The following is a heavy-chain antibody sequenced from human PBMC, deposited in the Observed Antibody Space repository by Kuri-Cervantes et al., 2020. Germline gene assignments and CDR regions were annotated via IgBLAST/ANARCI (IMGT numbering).Heavy chain of an antibody. CDR3: ARDDVTTSGLVYYYGMDV. CDR1: GFTFSDYY. J-gene: IGHJ6*02. V-gene: IGHV3-11*04. CDR2: ISSSGSTI. D-gene: IGHD3/OR15-3a*01. Sequence: GGSLRLSCAASGFTFSDYYMSWIRQAPGKGLEWVSYISSSGSTIYYADSVKGRFTISRDNAKNSLYLQMDSLRAEDTAVYYCARDDVTTSGLVYYYGMDVWGQGTTVTVSS.